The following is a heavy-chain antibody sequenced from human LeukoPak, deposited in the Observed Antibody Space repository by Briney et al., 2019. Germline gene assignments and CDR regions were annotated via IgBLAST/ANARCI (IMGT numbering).Heavy chain of an antibody. D-gene: IGHD3-9*01. CDR1: GYTFTSYG. CDR2: ISAYNGNT. J-gene: IGHJ4*02. V-gene: IGHV1-18*01. Sequence: ASVKVFCKASGYTFTSYGISWVRQAPGQGLEWMGWISAYNGNTNYAQKLQGRVTMTTDTSTSTAYMELRSLRSDDTAVYYCARDIRYFDWVPGLLGYWGQGTLVTVSS. CDR3: ARDIRYFDWVPGLLGY.